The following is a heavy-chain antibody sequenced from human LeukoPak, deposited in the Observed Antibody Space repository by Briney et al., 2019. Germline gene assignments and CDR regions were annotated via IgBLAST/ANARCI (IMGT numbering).Heavy chain of an antibody. CDR1: GGSISSYY. D-gene: IGHD1-1*01. V-gene: IGHV4-59*01. CDR2: IYYSGST. J-gene: IGHJ1*01. CDR3: ARDSERSEYFQH. Sequence: PSETLSLTCTVSGGSISSYYWSWIRQPPGKGLEWIGYIYYSGSTNYNPSLKSRVTISVDTSKNQFSLKLSSVTAADTAVYYCARDSERSEYFQHWGQGTLVTVSS.